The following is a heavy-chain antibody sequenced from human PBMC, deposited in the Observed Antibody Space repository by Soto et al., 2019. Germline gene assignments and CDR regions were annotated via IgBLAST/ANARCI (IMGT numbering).Heavy chain of an antibody. J-gene: IGHJ4*02. CDR3: ARHGSY. Sequence: QLQLQESGPGLVKPSETLSLTCTVSGFSITNTSYYWGWIRQPPGKGLEWIGTIYFSGSTFYNPSLKRRLTISVDTSKNQFSLRLSSVTAADTAVYYCARHGSYWGQGTLVAVSS. CDR1: GFSITNTSYY. CDR2: IYFSGST. V-gene: IGHV4-39*01.